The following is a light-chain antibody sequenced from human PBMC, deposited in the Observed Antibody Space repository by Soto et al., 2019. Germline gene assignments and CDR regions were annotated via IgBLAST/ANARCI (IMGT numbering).Light chain of an antibody. Sequence: QSVLTQPPSASGTPGQRVTISCSGSSSNIGSNYVYWYRQLPGTAPKLLIYRNNQRPSGVPDRFSGSKSGTSASLAISGPRSEDEADYYCAAWDDSLSGYVFGTGTKVTVL. CDR2: RNN. CDR1: SSNIGSNY. CDR3: AAWDDSLSGYV. V-gene: IGLV1-47*01. J-gene: IGLJ1*01.